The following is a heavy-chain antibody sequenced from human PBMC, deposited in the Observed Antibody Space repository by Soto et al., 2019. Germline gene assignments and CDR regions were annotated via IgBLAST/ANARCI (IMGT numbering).Heavy chain of an antibody. CDR1: GFTFSSYW. D-gene: IGHD3-9*01. V-gene: IGHV3-74*01. Sequence: LRLSCAASGFTFSSYWMHWVRQAPGKGLVWVSRINSDGSSTSYADSVKGRFTISRDNAKNTLYLQMNSLRAEDTAVYYCARMVDYDILTGYYRDYWGQGTLVTVSS. J-gene: IGHJ4*02. CDR2: INSDGSST. CDR3: ARMVDYDILTGYYRDY.